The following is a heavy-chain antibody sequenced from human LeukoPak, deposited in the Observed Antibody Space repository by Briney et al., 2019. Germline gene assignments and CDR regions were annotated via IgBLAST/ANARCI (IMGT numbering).Heavy chain of an antibody. CDR3: ARVPSSGWSVRVADY. D-gene: IGHD6-19*01. Sequence: GASVKVSCKASGYTFTSYGISWVRQAPGQGLEWMGWISAYNGDTHYAQKVQGRVTMTTDTSTSTVFMELRRLISDDTAVYYCARVPSSGWSVRVADYWGQGTLVTVSS. J-gene: IGHJ4*02. V-gene: IGHV1-18*01. CDR1: GYTFTSYG. CDR2: ISAYNGDT.